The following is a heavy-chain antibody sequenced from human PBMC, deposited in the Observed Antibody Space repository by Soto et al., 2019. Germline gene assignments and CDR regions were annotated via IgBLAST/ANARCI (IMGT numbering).Heavy chain of an antibody. CDR2: INPSGGST. CDR3: ARGVSSRWAKGWLDP. V-gene: IGHV1-46*01. CDR1: GYTFTSYY. D-gene: IGHD6-13*01. Sequence: ASVKVSCKASGYTFTSYYMHWVRQAPGQGLEWMGIINPSGGSTSYAQKFQGRVTMTRDTSTSTVYMELSSLRSEDTAVYYCARGVSSRWAKGWLDPWGQGNLVTVSS. J-gene: IGHJ5*02.